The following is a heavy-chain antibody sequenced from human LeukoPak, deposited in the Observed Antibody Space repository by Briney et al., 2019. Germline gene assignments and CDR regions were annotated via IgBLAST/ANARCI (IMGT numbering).Heavy chain of an antibody. CDR3: ARATFSSGWIFDY. J-gene: IGHJ4*02. CDR2: ISSSSSCI. D-gene: IGHD6-19*01. CDR1: GFTFSSYS. Sequence: GGSLRLSCAASGFTFSSYSMNWVRQAPGKGLEWVSSISSSSSCIYHADSVKGRFTISRDNAKNSLYLQMNSLRAEDTAVYYCARATFSSGWIFDYWGQGTLVTVSS. V-gene: IGHV3-21*01.